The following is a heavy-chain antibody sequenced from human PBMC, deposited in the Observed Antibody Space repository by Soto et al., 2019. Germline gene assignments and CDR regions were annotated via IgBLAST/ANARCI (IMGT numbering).Heavy chain of an antibody. Sequence: ASVKVSCKASGYTFTSYYMHWVRQAPGQGLEWMGIINPSGGSTSYAQKFQGRVTMTTDTSTSTVYMELSSLRSDDTAVYYCARDPSGYSSGWYPPFDYWGQGTLVTVSS. J-gene: IGHJ4*02. D-gene: IGHD6-19*01. CDR1: GYTFTSYY. CDR3: ARDPSGYSSGWYPPFDY. CDR2: INPSGGST. V-gene: IGHV1-46*01.